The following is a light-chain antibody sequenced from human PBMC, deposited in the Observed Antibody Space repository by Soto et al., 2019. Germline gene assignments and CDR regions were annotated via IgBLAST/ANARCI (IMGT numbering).Light chain of an antibody. Sequence: DIQMTQSPSSLSASVEDRVIITCRASQSISNHLNWYQQKPGKAPKLLIYAASSLQSGVPSRFSGSGSGTDFTLTISSLQPEDFATYYCQQSYSTPNTFGQGTRLENK. V-gene: IGKV1-39*01. CDR1: QSISNH. CDR3: QQSYSTPNT. CDR2: AAS. J-gene: IGKJ5*01.